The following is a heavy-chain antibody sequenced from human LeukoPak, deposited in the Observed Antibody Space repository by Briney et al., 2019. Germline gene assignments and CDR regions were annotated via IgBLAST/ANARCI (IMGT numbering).Heavy chain of an antibody. J-gene: IGHJ4*02. CDR2: ILNSGTTT. V-gene: IGHV3-48*03. Sequence: PGGSLTLSCAASGFTFSSYEMNWVRQAPGKGLEWVSYILNSGTTTYYADSVKGQFTISRDNAKKSLYLQMNSLRAEDTGVYYCARDPTDYWGQGILVTVSS. CDR1: GFTFSSYE. CDR3: ARDPTDY.